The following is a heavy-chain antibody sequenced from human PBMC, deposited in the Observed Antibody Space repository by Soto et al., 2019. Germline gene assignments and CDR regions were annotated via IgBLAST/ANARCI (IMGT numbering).Heavy chain of an antibody. D-gene: IGHD6-6*01. J-gene: IGHJ6*02. Sequence: GESLKISCKGSGYSFTSYWSGWVRQMPGKGLEWMGIIYPGDSDTRYSPSFQGQVTISADQSISTAYLQWSSLKASDTAMYYCARQLQYSSSSNYYYYGMDVWGQGTTVTVSS. CDR3: ARQLQYSSSSNYYYYGMDV. V-gene: IGHV5-51*01. CDR2: IYPGDSDT. CDR1: GYSFTSYW.